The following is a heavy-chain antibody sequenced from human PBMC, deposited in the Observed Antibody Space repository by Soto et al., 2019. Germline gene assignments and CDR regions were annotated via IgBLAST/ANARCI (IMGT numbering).Heavy chain of an antibody. Sequence: GGSLRLSCAASGFTFSSYGMHWVRQAPGKGLDWVAVIWFDGTNKYYADSVKGRFTISRDNSKNTLYLQMNSLRAEDTAVYYCARDPMIVVVRGTRDAETDAFDIWGQGTMVTVSS. J-gene: IGHJ3*02. CDR3: ARDPMIVVVRGTRDAETDAFDI. CDR2: IWFDGTNK. D-gene: IGHD3-22*01. CDR1: GFTFSSYG. V-gene: IGHV3-33*01.